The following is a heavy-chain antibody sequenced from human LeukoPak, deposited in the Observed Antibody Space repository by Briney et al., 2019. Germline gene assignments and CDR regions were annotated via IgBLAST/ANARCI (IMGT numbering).Heavy chain of an antibody. Sequence: PSETLSLTCALYGDSLSAHYWTWIRQPPGRGLEWIGEINHSGSTTSNPSLNNRVTISVDTSKNQFSLKLTSVTAADTAVYYCARPRYGSGSLDSWGQGTLVTVSS. CDR1: GDSLSAHY. J-gene: IGHJ4*02. D-gene: IGHD3-10*01. V-gene: IGHV4-34*01. CDR3: ARPRYGSGSLDS. CDR2: INHSGST.